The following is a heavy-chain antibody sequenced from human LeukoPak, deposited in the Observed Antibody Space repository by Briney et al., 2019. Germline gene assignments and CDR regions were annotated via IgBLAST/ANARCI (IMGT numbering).Heavy chain of an antibody. CDR3: AKGGNWNYFGDY. V-gene: IGHV4-39*07. Sequence: PSETLSLTCRVSGASINSGSNYWGWIRQPPGKTLEWIGSIYSSGSTYYNPSLKSRVIIMIDTPKNHFSLTLSSVTAADTAVYYCAKGGNWNYFGDYWGQGTLVTVSS. D-gene: IGHD1-7*01. CDR2: IYSSGST. J-gene: IGHJ4*02. CDR1: GASINSGSNY.